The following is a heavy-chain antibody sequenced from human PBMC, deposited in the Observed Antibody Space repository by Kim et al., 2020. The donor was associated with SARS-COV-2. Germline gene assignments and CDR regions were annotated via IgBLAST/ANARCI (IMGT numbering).Heavy chain of an antibody. J-gene: IGHJ5*02. Sequence: ASVKVSCKVSGYTLIELSMHWVRQAPGKGLEWMGGFDSEDGETIYAQKFQGRVTMTEDTSTDTAYMELSSLRSEDTAVYYCATGTTVTKTNWFDPWGQGTLVTVSS. V-gene: IGHV1-24*01. CDR3: ATGTTVTKTNWFDP. CDR1: GYTLIELS. CDR2: FDSEDGET. D-gene: IGHD4-17*01.